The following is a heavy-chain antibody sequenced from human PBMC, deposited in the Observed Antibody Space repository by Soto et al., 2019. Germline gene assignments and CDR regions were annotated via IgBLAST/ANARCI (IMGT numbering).Heavy chain of an antibody. V-gene: IGHV4-4*02. Sequence: SESLYLTCAVSGGSISRSNWWSWVRQPPGKGLEWIGEIYHSGSTNYNPSLKSRVTISVDKSKNQFSLKLSSVTAADTAVYYCARVNVLRFLERTYYYYGMDVWGQGTTVTVSS. CDR1: GGSISRSNW. CDR3: ARVNVLRFLERTYYYYGMDV. J-gene: IGHJ6*02. CDR2: IYHSGST. D-gene: IGHD3-3*01.